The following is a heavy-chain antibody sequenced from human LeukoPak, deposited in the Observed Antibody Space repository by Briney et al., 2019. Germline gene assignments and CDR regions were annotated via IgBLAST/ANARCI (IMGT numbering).Heavy chain of an antibody. CDR1: GFTFSSHS. V-gene: IGHV3-48*01. D-gene: IGHD3-22*01. CDR3: ARGAYYYED. CDR2: ISRSSSTI. J-gene: IGHJ4*02. Sequence: GGSLRLSCAASGFTFSSHSMNWVRQAPGKGLEWVSYISRSSSTIYYADSVKGRFTISRDNAKNSLYLQMNSLRAEDTAVYYCARGAYYYEDWGQGTLVTVSS.